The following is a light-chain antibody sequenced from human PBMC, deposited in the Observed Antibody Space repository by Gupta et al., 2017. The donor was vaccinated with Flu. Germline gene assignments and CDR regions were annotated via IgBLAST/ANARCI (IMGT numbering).Light chain of an antibody. J-gene: IGKJ1*01. CDR1: QGISSY. CDR2: AAS. Sequence: AIRMTQPPSSFSASTGDRVTITCRASQGISSYLAWYQQKPGKAPKLLIYAASTLQSGVPSRFSGSGSGTDFTLTISCLQSEDFATYYCLQDDSYPGTFGQGTKVEIK. CDR3: LQDDSYPGT. V-gene: IGKV1-8*01.